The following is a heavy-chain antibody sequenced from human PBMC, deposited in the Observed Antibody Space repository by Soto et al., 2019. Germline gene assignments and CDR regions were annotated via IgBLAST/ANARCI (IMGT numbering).Heavy chain of an antibody. D-gene: IGHD2-15*01. CDR2: IYSGGGT. V-gene: IGHV3-53*01. CDR3: ARDEKTVVVNGYWSGMDV. Sequence: GGSLRLSCAASGFAVSSDYMSWVRQAPGKGLEWVSVIYSGGGTYYADSVKGRFTISRDNSKNTLYLQMNSLRAEDTAVYYCARDEKTVVVNGYWSGMDVWGQGTRVTVSS. J-gene: IGHJ6*02. CDR1: GFAVSSDY.